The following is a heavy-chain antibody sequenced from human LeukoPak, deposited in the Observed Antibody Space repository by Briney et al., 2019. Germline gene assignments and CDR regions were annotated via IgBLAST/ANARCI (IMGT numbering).Heavy chain of an antibody. Sequence: ASVKVSCKASGYTFTGYYMHWVRQAPGQGLEWMGWINPNSGGTNYAQKFQGRVTMTRDTSISTAYMELSRLRSDDTAVYYCARVKSLYDILTGYPSYYFDYWGQGTLVTVSS. V-gene: IGHV1-2*02. J-gene: IGHJ4*02. CDR3: ARVKSLYDILTGYPSYYFDY. CDR2: INPNSGGT. CDR1: GYTFTGYY. D-gene: IGHD3-9*01.